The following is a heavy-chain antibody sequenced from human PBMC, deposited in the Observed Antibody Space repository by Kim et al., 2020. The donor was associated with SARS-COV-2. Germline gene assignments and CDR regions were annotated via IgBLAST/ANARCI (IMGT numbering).Heavy chain of an antibody. V-gene: IGHV1-24*01. CDR3: AAAPLVGYCTSTNCPFDY. Sequence: ASVKVSCKVSGYTLSELSMHWVRQAPGKGLEWMGGFDPEDGETIYAQKFQGRVTMTEDTSTDTAYMELSSLRSEDTAVYYCAAAPLVGYCTSTNCPFDYWGQGTLITVSS. CDR2: FDPEDGET. J-gene: IGHJ4*02. CDR1: GYTLSELS. D-gene: IGHD2-2*01.